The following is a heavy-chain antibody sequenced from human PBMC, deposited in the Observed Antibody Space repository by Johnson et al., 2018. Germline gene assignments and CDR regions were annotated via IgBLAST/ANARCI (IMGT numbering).Heavy chain of an antibody. CDR2: IYAGGST. D-gene: IGHD1-14*01. J-gene: IGHJ6*04. CDR1: GFTVSSNY. V-gene: IGHV3-53*01. Sequence: VQLVQSGGGLIQPGGSLRLSCAASGFTVSSNYMSWVRQAPGKGLEWVSVIYAGGSTYYADSVKGRFTISRDNSKNTLYLQMNSLRDEDTAVYYCAKTKTPYYYGMDVWGKGTTVTVAS. CDR3: AKTKTPYYYGMDV.